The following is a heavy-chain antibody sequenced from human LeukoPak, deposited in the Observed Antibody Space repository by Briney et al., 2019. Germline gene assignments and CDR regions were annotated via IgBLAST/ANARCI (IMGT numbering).Heavy chain of an antibody. CDR1: GYTLTELS. Sequence: ASVKVSCKVSGYTLTELSMHWVRQAPGKGLEWMGGFDPEDGETIYAQRFQGRVTMTRDTSTSTVYMELSSLRSEDTAVYYCARGLYDFWSGYYTNYGMDVWGQGTTVTVSS. J-gene: IGHJ6*02. V-gene: IGHV1-24*01. D-gene: IGHD3-3*01. CDR3: ARGLYDFWSGYYTNYGMDV. CDR2: FDPEDGET.